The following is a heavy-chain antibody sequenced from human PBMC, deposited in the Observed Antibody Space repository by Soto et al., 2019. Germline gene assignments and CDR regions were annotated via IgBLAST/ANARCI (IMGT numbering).Heavy chain of an antibody. CDR3: ARSKHDFWSGYHPSWFDP. Sequence: LSLTCAVSGGSISSGGYSWSWIRQPPGKGLEWIGYIYHSGSTYYNPSLKSRVTISVDRSKNQFSLKLSSVTAADTAVYYCARSKHDFWSGYHPSWFDPWGQGTMVTVYS. CDR1: GGSISSGGYS. CDR2: IYHSGST. V-gene: IGHV4-30-2*01. J-gene: IGHJ5*02. D-gene: IGHD3-3*01.